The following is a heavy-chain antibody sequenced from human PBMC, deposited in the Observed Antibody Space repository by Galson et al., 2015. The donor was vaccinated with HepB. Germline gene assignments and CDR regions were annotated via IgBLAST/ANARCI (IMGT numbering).Heavy chain of an antibody. V-gene: IGHV3-30*18. CDR2: ISYDGSNK. CDR3: AKDRELIVGVIIRVHGPIDY. Sequence: SLRLSCAASGFTFSSYGMHWVRQAPGKGLEWVAVISYDGSNKYYADSVKGRFTISRDNSKNTLYLQMNSLRAEDTAVYYCAKDRELIVGVIIRVHGPIDYWGQGTLVTVSS. CDR1: GFTFSSYG. D-gene: IGHD3-22*01. J-gene: IGHJ4*02.